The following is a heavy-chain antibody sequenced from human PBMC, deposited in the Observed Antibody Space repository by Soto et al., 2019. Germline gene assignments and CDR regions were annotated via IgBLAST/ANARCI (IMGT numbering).Heavy chain of an antibody. Sequence: EVQLLESGGGLVQPGGSLSLSCEASGFTFSFYALSWFRQAPGKGLGWVSVISGSGGSTYYADSVKGRFTVSRDNSKNTLYLQMNSLGVEDTAVYYCAKSVGGTNYYYGMDVWGRGTTVTVSS. CDR3: AKSVGGTNYYYGMDV. V-gene: IGHV3-23*01. J-gene: IGHJ6*02. CDR2: ISGSGGST. CDR1: GFTFSFYA. D-gene: IGHD2-15*01.